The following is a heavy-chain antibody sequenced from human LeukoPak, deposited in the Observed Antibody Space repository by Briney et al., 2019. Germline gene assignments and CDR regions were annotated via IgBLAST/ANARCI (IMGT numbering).Heavy chain of an antibody. CDR1: GGSISSGGYS. V-gene: IGHV4-30-2*01. D-gene: IGHD5-12*01. Sequence: PSETLSLTCAVSGGSISSGGYSWSWIRQPPGKGLEWIGYIYHSGSTYYNPSLKSRVTISVDRSKNQFSLKLSSVTAADTAVYYCARAPTRYYFDYWGQGTLVTVSS. CDR2: IYHSGST. CDR3: ARAPTRYYFDY. J-gene: IGHJ4*02.